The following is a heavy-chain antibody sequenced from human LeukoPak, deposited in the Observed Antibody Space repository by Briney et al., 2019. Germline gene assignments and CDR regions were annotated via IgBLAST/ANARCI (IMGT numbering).Heavy chain of an antibody. CDR1: GGSISSYY. J-gene: IGHJ5*02. Sequence: SETLSLTCTVSGGSISSYYWSWIRQPPGKGLEWIGYIYYSGSTNYNPSLKSRVTISVDTSKNQFSLKLSSVTAADTAVYYCARNRGPSYYYYGSGSYYNGWFDPWGQGTLVTVSS. CDR3: ARNRGPSYYYYGSGSYYNGWFDP. CDR2: IYYSGST. D-gene: IGHD3-10*01. V-gene: IGHV4-59*01.